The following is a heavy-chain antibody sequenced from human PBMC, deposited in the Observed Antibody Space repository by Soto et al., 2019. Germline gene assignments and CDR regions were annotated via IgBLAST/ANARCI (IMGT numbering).Heavy chain of an antibody. CDR1: GFSLSTSGVG. J-gene: IGHJ3*02. CDR2: IYWDDDK. V-gene: IGHV2-5*02. Sequence: SGPTLVNPTQTLTLTCTFSGFSLSTSGVGVGWIRQPPGKALEWLALIYWDDDKRYSPSLKSRLTITKDTSKNQVVLTMTNMDPVDTATYYCAHRRGYYYDSSGYYYDAFDIWGQGTMVTVSS. D-gene: IGHD3-22*01. CDR3: AHRRGYYYDSSGYYYDAFDI.